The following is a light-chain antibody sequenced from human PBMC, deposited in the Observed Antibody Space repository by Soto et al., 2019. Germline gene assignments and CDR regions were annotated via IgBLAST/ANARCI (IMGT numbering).Light chain of an antibody. Sequence: DIQMTQSPSTLSASVGDRVTITCRASQSISSWLAWYQQKPGKAPKLLIYDASSLKSGVPSRFSGSRSGTEFTLTISSLQPDDFATYYCQQYLTYWTFGQGTKVDIK. CDR3: QQYLTYWT. J-gene: IGKJ1*01. V-gene: IGKV1-5*01. CDR2: DAS. CDR1: QSISSW.